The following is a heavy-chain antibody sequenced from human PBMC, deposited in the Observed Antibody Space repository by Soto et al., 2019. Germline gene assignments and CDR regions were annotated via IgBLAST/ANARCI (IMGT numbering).Heavy chain of an antibody. Sequence: QVQLVQSGAEVKKPGASVKVSCKASGYTFTGYYIHWARQAPGQGLEWMGWINPNTDTDVTNYAQRFQGRVTMTYDMSITTAYMELNTLKSDDTAVYYCARGPRKQLWVGYFDFWGQGTLVTVSS. J-gene: IGHJ4*02. CDR1: GYTFTGYY. CDR2: INPNTDTDVT. V-gene: IGHV1-2*02. CDR3: ARGPRKQLWVGYFDF. D-gene: IGHD5-18*01.